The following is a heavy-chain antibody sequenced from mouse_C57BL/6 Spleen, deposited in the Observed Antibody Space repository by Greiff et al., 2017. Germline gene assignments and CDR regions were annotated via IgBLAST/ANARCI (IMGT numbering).Heavy chain of an antibody. CDR2: ISSGSSTI. J-gene: IGHJ1*03. Sequence: EVKLMESGGGLVKPGGSLKLSCAASGFTFSDYGMSWVRQAPEKGLEWVAYISSGSSTIYYADTVKGRFTISRDNAKNTLFMQMTSLRSEDTAMYYCARFYGSSYWYFDVWGTGTTVTVSS. V-gene: IGHV5-17*01. CDR1: GFTFSDYG. D-gene: IGHD1-1*01. CDR3: ARFYGSSYWYFDV.